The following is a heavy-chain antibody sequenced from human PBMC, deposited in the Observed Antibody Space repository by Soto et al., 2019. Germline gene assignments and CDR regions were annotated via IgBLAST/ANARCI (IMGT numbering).Heavy chain of an antibody. Sequence: SETLSLTCAVSGGSISTSNWWSWVRQPPGKGLEWIGYIYYSGSTYYNPSLKSRVTISVDTSKNQFSLKLSSVTAADTAVYYCARGPPLGYWGQGTLVTVSS. CDR1: GGSISTSNW. CDR2: IYYSGST. V-gene: IGHV4-4*02. CDR3: ARGPPLGY. J-gene: IGHJ4*02.